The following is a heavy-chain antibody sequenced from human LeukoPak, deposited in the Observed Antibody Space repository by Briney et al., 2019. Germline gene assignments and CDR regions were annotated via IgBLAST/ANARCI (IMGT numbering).Heavy chain of an antibody. CDR2: ISSSSSYI. J-gene: IGHJ4*02. CDR3: AKSNWNDEADY. V-gene: IGHV3-21*01. CDR1: GFTFSSYS. D-gene: IGHD1-20*01. Sequence: KPGGSLRLSCAASGFTFSSYSMNWVRQAPGKGLEWVSSISSSSSYIYYADSVKGRFTISRDNSKNTLYLQMNSLRAEDTAVYYCAKSNWNDEADYWGQGTLVTVSS.